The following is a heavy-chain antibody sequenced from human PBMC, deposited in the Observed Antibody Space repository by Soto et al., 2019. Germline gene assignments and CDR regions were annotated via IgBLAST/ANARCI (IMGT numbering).Heavy chain of an antibody. Sequence: SETLSLTCTVSGGSIGSYYGSWIRQPPGKGLEWIGYIYYSGSTNYNPSLKSRVTISVDTSKNQFSLKLSSVTAADTAVYYCASSLISSWYYYYGMDVWGQGTTVTVSS. J-gene: IGHJ6*02. CDR3: ASSLISSWYYYYGMDV. CDR1: GGSIGSYY. D-gene: IGHD6-13*01. CDR2: IYYSGST. V-gene: IGHV4-59*01.